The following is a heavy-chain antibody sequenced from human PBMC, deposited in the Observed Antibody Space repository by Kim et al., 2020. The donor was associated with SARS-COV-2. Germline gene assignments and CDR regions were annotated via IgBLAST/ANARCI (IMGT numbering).Heavy chain of an antibody. V-gene: IGHV1-8*01. CDR3: ARRRSSSWTIYYYYYYIDV. J-gene: IGHJ6*03. D-gene: IGHD6-13*01. CDR1: GYTFTSYD. CDR2: MNPNSGNT. Sequence: ASVKVSCKASGYTFTSYDINWVRQATGQGLEWMGWMNPNSGNTGYAQKFQGRVTMTRNTSISTAYMELSSLRSEDTAVYYCARRRSSSWTIYYYYYYIDVWGKGTTVTVSS.